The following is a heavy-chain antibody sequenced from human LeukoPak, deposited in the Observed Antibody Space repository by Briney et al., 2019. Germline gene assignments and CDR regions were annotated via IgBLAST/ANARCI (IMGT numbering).Heavy chain of an antibody. D-gene: IGHD3-22*01. J-gene: IGHJ4*02. CDR2: ISYDGSNK. CDR3: ARLDSKGNYFDF. Sequence: GGSLRLSCAASGFTFSSYAMHWVRQAPGKGLEWVAVISYDGSNKYYADSVKGRFTISRDSSRNMLYLQMNSLRAEDTAVYYCARLDSKGNYFDFWGQGTLVTVSS. V-gene: IGHV3-30*14. CDR1: GFTFSSYA.